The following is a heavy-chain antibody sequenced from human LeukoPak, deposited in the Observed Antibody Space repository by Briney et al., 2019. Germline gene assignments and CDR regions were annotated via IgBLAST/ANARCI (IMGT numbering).Heavy chain of an antibody. J-gene: IGHJ4*02. CDR1: GFTFSDYY. Sequence: PGGSLRLSCAASGFTFSDYYMSWIRQAPGKGLEWVSYINSSGYIIYYADSVRGRFTISRDNAKNSLYLQMNSLRAEDTAVYYCARGPAYGSGKFGPFWGQGTLVTVSP. CDR2: INSSGYII. V-gene: IGHV3-11*01. D-gene: IGHD3-10*01. CDR3: ARGPAYGSGKFGPF.